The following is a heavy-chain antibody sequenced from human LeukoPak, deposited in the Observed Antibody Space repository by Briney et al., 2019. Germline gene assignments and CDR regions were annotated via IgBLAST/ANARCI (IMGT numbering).Heavy chain of an antibody. Sequence: PGGSLRLSCAASGLTFRSYWMTWVRQAQGKGLEWVANIKEDGSGKYYVDSVKGRFTISRDNAKNSLYLQMNSLRAEDTAVYYCARDTGCSGGSCYSFYDYWGQGTLVTVSS. V-gene: IGHV3-7*01. CDR3: ARDTGCSGGSCYSFYDY. J-gene: IGHJ4*02. CDR2: IKEDGSGK. CDR1: GLTFRSYW. D-gene: IGHD2-15*01.